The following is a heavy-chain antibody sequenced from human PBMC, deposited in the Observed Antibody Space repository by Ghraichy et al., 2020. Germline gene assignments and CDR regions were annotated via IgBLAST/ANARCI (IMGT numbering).Heavy chain of an antibody. CDR3: ASLGQEGYYGSESCSGY. D-gene: IGHD3-10*01. J-gene: IGHJ4*02. CDR1: GFPFSRYW. Sequence: LSLTCSASGFPFSRYWMRWVRQAPGRGTEWVANLKQDGSSPYYVDSVKCRLNLSRDNAKHSLYPQVNSLRAEDTAVYYCASLGQEGYYGSESCSGYWGEGTRVTVSS. CDR2: LKQDGSSP. V-gene: IGHV3-7*02.